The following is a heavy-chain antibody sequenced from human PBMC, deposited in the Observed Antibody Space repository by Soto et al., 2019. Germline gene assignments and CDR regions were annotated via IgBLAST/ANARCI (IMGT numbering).Heavy chain of an antibody. CDR3: ARLGMRSHSSSWFDY. D-gene: IGHD6-13*01. Sequence: SETLSLTCTVSGGSISSSSYYWGWIRQPPGKGLEWIGSIYYSGSIYYNPSLKSRVTISVDTSKNQFSLKLSSVTAADTAVYYCARLGMRSHSSSWFDYWGQGTLVTVSS. CDR2: IYYSGSI. J-gene: IGHJ4*02. CDR1: GGSISSSSYY. V-gene: IGHV4-39*01.